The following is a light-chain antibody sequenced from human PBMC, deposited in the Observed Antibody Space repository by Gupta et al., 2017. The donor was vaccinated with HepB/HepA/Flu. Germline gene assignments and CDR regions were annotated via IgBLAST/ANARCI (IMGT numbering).Light chain of an antibody. CDR1: SSNIGSNT. V-gene: IGLV1-44*01. Sequence: QSVLTQPPSASGPPGQRVTISCSGSSSNIGSNTVNLYQHLPGTAPKHLIYSNNQRLSGGTDRAAGSTSGTSASIAIIGLLAEEEAEDYCDDGDDKLNGNGYVFGTGTKVTVL. CDR2: SNN. J-gene: IGLJ1*01. CDR3: DDGDDKLNGNGYV.